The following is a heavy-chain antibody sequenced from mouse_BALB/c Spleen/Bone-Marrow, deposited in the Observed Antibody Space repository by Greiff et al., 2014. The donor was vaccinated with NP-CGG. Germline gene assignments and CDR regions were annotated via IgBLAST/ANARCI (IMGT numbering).Heavy chain of an antibody. CDR2: IYPGDGST. V-gene: IGHV1S56*01. CDR3: AMTARGGFAY. Sequence: QVQLKESGPELVKPGALVKISCKASGYTFTSYDINWVKQRPGQGLEWIGWIYPGDGSTKYDEKFKGKATLTADKSSSTAYMQVSSLTSENSAVYFCAMTARGGFAYWGQGTLVTVSA. J-gene: IGHJ3*01. D-gene: IGHD3-2*01. CDR1: GYTFTSYD.